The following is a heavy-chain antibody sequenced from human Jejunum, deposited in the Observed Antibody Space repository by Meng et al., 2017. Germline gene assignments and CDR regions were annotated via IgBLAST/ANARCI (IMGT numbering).Heavy chain of an antibody. D-gene: IGHD3-10*01. V-gene: IGHV4-31*03. Sequence: VHQQGSGPGLVNPSQTLSITCTVSGGSISRGFYYWNWIRQHPGKGLEWIGYISYSGSTYYNPYLKSRVTISLDTSKNQFSLNLSSVTAADTAVYYCARDRFSSGSSNWFDPWGQGTLVTVFS. CDR3: ARDRFSSGSSNWFDP. CDR2: ISYSGST. J-gene: IGHJ5*02. CDR1: GGSISRGFYY.